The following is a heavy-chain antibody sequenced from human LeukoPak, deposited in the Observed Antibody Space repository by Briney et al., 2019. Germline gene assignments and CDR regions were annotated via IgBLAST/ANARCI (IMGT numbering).Heavy chain of an antibody. CDR1: GGSISSYY. CDR2: IYTSGST. D-gene: IGHD4-17*01. J-gene: IGHJ4*02. Sequence: SETLSLTCTVSGGSISSYYWSWIRQPAGKGLEWIGRIYTSGSTNYNPSLKSRVTMSVDTSKNQFSLKLSSVTAADTAVYYCARGGSYGYKYYFDYWGQGTLVTVSS. CDR3: ARGGSYGYKYYFDY. V-gene: IGHV4-4*07.